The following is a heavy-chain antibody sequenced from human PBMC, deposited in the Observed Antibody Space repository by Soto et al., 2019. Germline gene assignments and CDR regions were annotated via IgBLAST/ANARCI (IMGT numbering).Heavy chain of an antibody. J-gene: IGHJ4*02. CDR1: GFTFSSYA. D-gene: IGHD4-4*01. CDR2: ISSNGGST. V-gene: IGHV3-64*01. Sequence: GGSLRLSCAASGFTFSSYAMHWVRQAPGKGLEYVSAISSNGGSTYYANSVKGRFTISRDNSKNTLYLQMGSLRAEDMAVYYCARGFITTVTTLLDYWGQGTLVTVSS. CDR3: ARGFITTVTTLLDY.